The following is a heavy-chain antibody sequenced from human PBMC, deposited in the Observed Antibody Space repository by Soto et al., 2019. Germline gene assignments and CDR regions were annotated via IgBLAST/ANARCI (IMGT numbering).Heavy chain of an antibody. J-gene: IGHJ4*02. CDR2: ISSSSSYI. CDR3: ARGTNYYDSSGYYGY. D-gene: IGHD3-22*01. V-gene: IGHV3-21*01. CDR1: GFTFSRYS. Sequence: PGGSVRLSCAASGFTFSRYSMNWVRPAPGKGLEWVSSISSSSSYIYYADSAKGRFTISRDNAKNSLYLQMNSLRAEDTAVYYCARGTNYYDSSGYYGYWGQGTLVTVSS.